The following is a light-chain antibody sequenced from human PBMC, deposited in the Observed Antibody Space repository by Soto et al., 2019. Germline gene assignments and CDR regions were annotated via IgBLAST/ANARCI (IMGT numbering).Light chain of an antibody. V-gene: IGKV1-39*01. Sequence: DIQMTQSPSDLSASVGDRVTITFQASQNINNYLNWYQQKPGRAPKLLIYAASSLQSGVPSRFSGSGSGTDFTLTISSLQPEDFETYYCQQSYSTPRTFGQGTKVDIK. CDR2: AAS. CDR1: QNINNY. CDR3: QQSYSTPRT. J-gene: IGKJ1*01.